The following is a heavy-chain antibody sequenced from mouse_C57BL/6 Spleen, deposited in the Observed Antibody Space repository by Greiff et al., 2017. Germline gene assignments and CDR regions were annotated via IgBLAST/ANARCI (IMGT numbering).Heavy chain of an antibody. J-gene: IGHJ2*01. CDR1: GYAFSSSW. CDR2: IYPGDGDT. Sequence: QVQLQQSGPELVKPGASVKISCKASGYAFSSSWMNWVKQRPGKGLEWIGRIYPGDGDTTYNGKFKGKATLTADKSSSTAYMQLSSLTSEDSAVYFCGAGPYYFDYWGQGTTLTVSS. CDR3: GAGPYYFDY. D-gene: IGHD3-3*01. V-gene: IGHV1-82*01.